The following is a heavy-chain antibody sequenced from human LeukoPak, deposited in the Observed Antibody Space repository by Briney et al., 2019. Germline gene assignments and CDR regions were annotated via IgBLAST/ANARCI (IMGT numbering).Heavy chain of an antibody. J-gene: IGHJ5*02. CDR3: ARDMVGYSYGYYP. CDR2: ISSSSSYI. V-gene: IGHV3-21*01. CDR1: GFTFSSYS. D-gene: IGHD5-18*01. Sequence: GGSLTLSCAASGFTFSSYSMNWVRQAPGKGLEWVSSISSSSSYIYYADSVKGRFTISRDNAKNSLYLQMNSLRAEDTAVYYCARDMVGYSYGYYPWGQGTLVTVSS.